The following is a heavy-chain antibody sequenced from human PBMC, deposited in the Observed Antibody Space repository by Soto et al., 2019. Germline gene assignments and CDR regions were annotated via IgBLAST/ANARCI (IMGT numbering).Heavy chain of an antibody. V-gene: IGHV1-69*13. Sequence: ASVKVSCKASGGTFSSYAISWVRQAPGQGLEWMGGIIPIFGTANYAQKFQGRVTITADESTSTAYMELSSLRSEDTAVYYCARDGGYDWAVFNARYRMDVWGQGTTVTVSS. D-gene: IGHD5-12*01. CDR3: ARDGGYDWAVFNARYRMDV. J-gene: IGHJ6*02. CDR1: GGTFSSYA. CDR2: IIPIFGTA.